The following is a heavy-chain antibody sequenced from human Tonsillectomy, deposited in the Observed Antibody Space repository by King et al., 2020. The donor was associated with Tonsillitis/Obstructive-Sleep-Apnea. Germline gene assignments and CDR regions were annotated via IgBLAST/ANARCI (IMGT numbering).Heavy chain of an antibody. Sequence: VQLVESGGGVVQPGRSLRLSCAASGFTFSSYGMHWVRQAPGKGLEWVAVIWYDGSNKYYADSVKGRFTISRDNSKNTLYLQMNSLRAEDTAVYYCARDAGAENLHYYMDVWGKGTTVTVSS. J-gene: IGHJ6*03. CDR1: GFTFSSYG. CDR3: ARDAGAENLHYYMDV. CDR2: IWYDGSNK. V-gene: IGHV3-33*01. D-gene: IGHD4/OR15-4a*01.